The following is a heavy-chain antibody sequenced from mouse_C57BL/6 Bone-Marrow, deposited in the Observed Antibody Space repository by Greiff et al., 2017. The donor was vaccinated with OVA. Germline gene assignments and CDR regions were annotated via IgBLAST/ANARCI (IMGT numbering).Heavy chain of an antibody. CDR1: GYAFSSYW. Sequence: QVQLKESGAELVKPGASVKISCKASGYAFSSYWMNWVKQRPGKGLEWIGQIYPGDGDTNYNGKFKGKATLTADKSSSTAYMQLSSLTSEDSAVYFCARGDWDYFDYWGQGTTLTVSS. V-gene: IGHV1-80*01. J-gene: IGHJ2*01. CDR3: ARGDWDYFDY. CDR2: IYPGDGDT. D-gene: IGHD4-1*01.